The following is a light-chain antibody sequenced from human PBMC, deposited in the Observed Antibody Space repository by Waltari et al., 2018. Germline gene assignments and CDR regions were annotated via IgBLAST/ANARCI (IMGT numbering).Light chain of an antibody. J-gene: IGKJ1*01. CDR1: QSISTW. V-gene: IGKV1-5*03. Sequence: DIQMTQSPSTRSASVGDRVTITCRASQSISTWLAWYQQKPGKAPKLLIYKASNLESGVPSRFSGSGSATEFTLTISSLQPDDFASYYCQTYNSFSPWTFGQGTKVEIK. CDR3: QTYNSFSPWT. CDR2: KAS.